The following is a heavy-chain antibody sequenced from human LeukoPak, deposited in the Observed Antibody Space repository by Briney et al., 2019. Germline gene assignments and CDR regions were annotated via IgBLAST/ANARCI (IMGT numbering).Heavy chain of an antibody. V-gene: IGHV1-24*01. D-gene: IGHD3-16*02. Sequence: ASVKVSCKVSGYILTELSMHWVRQAPGKGLEWMGGFDPEDGETIYAQKFQGRVTMTEDTSTDTAYMELSSLRSEDTAVYYCAVYPLRLGELSMSLSDAFDIWGQGTMVTVSS. CDR3: AVYPLRLGELSMSLSDAFDI. CDR1: GYILTELS. J-gene: IGHJ3*02. CDR2: FDPEDGET.